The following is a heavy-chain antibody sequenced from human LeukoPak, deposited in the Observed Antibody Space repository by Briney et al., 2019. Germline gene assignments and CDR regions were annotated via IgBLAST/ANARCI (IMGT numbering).Heavy chain of an antibody. D-gene: IGHD2-21*01. CDR1: GFNFSDSR. CDR2: INRDRTEK. V-gene: IGHV3-7*04. J-gene: IGHJ4*02. Sequence: GGSLRLSCATSGFNFSDSRMTWVRQAPGKGLQWVANINRDRTEKHFLDSVEGRFTISRDNAKKSLYLQMSSLRPQDTAVYFCVRGDWYFESWGQGTLVTVSS. CDR3: VRGDWYFES.